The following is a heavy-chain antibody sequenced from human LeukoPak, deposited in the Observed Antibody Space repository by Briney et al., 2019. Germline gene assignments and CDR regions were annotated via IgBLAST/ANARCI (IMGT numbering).Heavy chain of an antibody. D-gene: IGHD3-22*01. Sequence: GGSLRLSCAASGFTFEDYAMHWVRQAPGKGLEWVSGISWNSGSIGYADSVKGRFTISRDNAKNSLYLQMNSLRAEDTALYYCGSSGRIFDYWGQGTLVTVSS. CDR2: ISWNSGSI. CDR3: GSSGRIFDY. CDR1: GFTFEDYA. V-gene: IGHV3-9*01. J-gene: IGHJ4*02.